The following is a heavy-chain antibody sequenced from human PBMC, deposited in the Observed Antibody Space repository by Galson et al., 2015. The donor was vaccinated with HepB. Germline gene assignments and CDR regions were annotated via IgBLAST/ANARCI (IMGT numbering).Heavy chain of an antibody. Sequence: SVKVSCKVSGYTLTELSMHWVRQAPGKGLEWMGGFDPEDGETIYAQKFQGRVTMTEDTSTDTAYMELSSLRSEDTAVYYCATLPRYRGAFDIWGQGTMVTVSS. J-gene: IGHJ3*02. D-gene: IGHD3-16*02. CDR1: GYTLTELS. V-gene: IGHV1-24*01. CDR3: ATLPRYRGAFDI. CDR2: FDPEDGET.